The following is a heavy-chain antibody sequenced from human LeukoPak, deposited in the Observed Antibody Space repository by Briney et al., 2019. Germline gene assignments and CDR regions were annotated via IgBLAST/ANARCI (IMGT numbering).Heavy chain of an antibody. J-gene: IGHJ4*02. Sequence: PSETLSLTCTVSGGSISSHHWSWLRQPPGKGLVWIGYIYYSGSTNYNPSLKRRVTITVDTSKKQFPLKLSSVRAADTPVYYCARVRRKSSNNLVYFDYWGQGTLVTVSS. V-gene: IGHV4-59*11. CDR2: IYYSGST. CDR3: ARVRRKSSNNLVYFDY. D-gene: IGHD6-13*01. CDR1: GGSISSHH.